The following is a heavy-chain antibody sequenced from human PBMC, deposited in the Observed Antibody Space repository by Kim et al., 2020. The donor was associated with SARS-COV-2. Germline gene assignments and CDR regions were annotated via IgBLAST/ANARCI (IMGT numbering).Heavy chain of an antibody. CDR1: GGTFSSYA. J-gene: IGHJ6*02. Sequence: SVKVSCKASGGTFSSYAISWVRQAPGQGLEWMGGIIPIFGTANYAQKFQGRVTITADESTSTAYMELSSLRSEDTAVYYCASSAHYDFWSGYYSLGYGMDVWGQGTTVTVSS. CDR2: IIPIFGTA. V-gene: IGHV1-69*13. D-gene: IGHD3-3*01. CDR3: ASSAHYDFWSGYYSLGYGMDV.